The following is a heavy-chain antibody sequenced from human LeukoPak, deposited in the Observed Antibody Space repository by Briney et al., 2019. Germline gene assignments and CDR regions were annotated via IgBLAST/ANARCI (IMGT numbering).Heavy chain of an antibody. CDR2: IKPDGSKK. CDR3: ATPLDYYDSSGYHQGGD. J-gene: IGHJ4*02. D-gene: IGHD3-22*01. CDR1: GFTFSSYW. V-gene: IGHV3-7*03. Sequence: GGSLRLSCAASGFTFSSYWMTWVRQAPGKGLEWVANIKPDGSKKKYVDSVKGRSTISRDNAKKSLYLQMNSLRAEDTAVYFCATPLDYYDSSGYHQGGDWGQGTLVTVSS.